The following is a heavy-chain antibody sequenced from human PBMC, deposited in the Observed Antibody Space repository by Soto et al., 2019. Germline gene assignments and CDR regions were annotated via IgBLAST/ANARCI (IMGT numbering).Heavy chain of an antibody. V-gene: IGHV3-21*01. CDR2: ISSISTYI. Sequence: EVQLVESGGGLVKPGGSLRLSCAVSGFTFSAYTMSWVRQPPGKGLEWVATISSISTYIKYADSVKGRFTISRDNARNSLYLQMDSLRVEDTAVHYCARVHIAARDYWGQGTLVTVSS. CDR1: GFTFSAYT. CDR3: ARVHIAARDY. J-gene: IGHJ4*02. D-gene: IGHD6-6*01.